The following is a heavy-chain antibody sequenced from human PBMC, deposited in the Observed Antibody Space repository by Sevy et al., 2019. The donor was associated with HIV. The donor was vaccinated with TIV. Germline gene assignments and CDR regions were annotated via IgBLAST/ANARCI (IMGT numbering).Heavy chain of an antibody. J-gene: IGHJ4*02. CDR2: INSDETST. CDR1: GFTFGSYW. Sequence: GGSLRLSCAASGFTFGSYWMHWVRQAPGKGLMWVSRINSDETSTRYADSVKGRFTVSRDNAKNALYLQMNSLRVEDTDTYYCTRDGFYYDRSGYYNFDHWGQGSLVTVSS. D-gene: IGHD3-22*01. CDR3: TRDGFYYDRSGYYNFDH. V-gene: IGHV3-74*01.